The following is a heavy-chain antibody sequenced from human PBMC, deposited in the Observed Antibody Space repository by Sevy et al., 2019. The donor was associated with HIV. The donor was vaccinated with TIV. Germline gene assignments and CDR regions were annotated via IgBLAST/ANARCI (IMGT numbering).Heavy chain of an antibody. CDR3: VKGPHPAVTTSYALDV. CDR1: GFTFKSYG. CDR2: IRNDGSTK. J-gene: IGHJ6*02. Sequence: GGSLILSCAASGFTFKSYGMHWVRHAPGKGLEWVTFIRNDGSTKYYADSVRGRFTASRDNSKNTLYLHMNSLRPEDTAVYYCVKGPHPAVTTSYALDVWGQGTTVTVSS. V-gene: IGHV3-30*02. D-gene: IGHD4-17*01.